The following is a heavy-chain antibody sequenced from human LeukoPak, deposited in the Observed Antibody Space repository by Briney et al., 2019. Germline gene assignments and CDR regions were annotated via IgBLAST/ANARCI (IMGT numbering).Heavy chain of an antibody. CDR1: GGTFSSYA. CDR3: ACQIEVGATHRGFYYYMDV. Sequence: ASVKVSCKASGGTFSSYAISWVRQAPGQGLEWMGGIIPIFGTANYAQKFQGRVMITADKSTSTAYMELSSLRSEDTAVYYCACQIEVGATHRGFYYYMDVWGKGTTVTVSS. D-gene: IGHD1-26*01. J-gene: IGHJ6*03. CDR2: IIPIFGTA. V-gene: IGHV1-69*06.